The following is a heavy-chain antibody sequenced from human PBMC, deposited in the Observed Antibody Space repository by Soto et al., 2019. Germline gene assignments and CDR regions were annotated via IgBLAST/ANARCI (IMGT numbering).Heavy chain of an antibody. V-gene: IGHV3-11*01. Sequence: GGSLRLSCAASGFTFSVYYMSWIRQAPGKGLEWISYISSRGSTIYYAGSVKGRFNISRENRESSLYLQMSNLGAEDTAVYYCARTTTTGGRFRWFDPWGQGTLVTVSS. CDR2: ISSRGSTI. CDR3: ARTTTTGGRFRWFDP. D-gene: IGHD4-4*01. CDR1: GFTFSVYY. J-gene: IGHJ5*02.